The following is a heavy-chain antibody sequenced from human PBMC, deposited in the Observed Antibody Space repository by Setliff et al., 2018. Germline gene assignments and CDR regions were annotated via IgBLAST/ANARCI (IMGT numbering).Heavy chain of an antibody. Sequence: GGSLRLSCTASGFIFSTYSMHWVRQAPGKGLEWVSTIYSGDRNTFYTDSVKGRFTIFRDGSKNTLFLHMTSLRAEDTAIYYCAKDKDVRVDYFDYWGPGTLVTVS. J-gene: IGHJ4*02. CDR3: AKDKDVRVDYFDY. D-gene: IGHD3-10*01. CDR1: GFIFSTYS. V-gene: IGHV3-23*03. CDR2: IYSGDRNT.